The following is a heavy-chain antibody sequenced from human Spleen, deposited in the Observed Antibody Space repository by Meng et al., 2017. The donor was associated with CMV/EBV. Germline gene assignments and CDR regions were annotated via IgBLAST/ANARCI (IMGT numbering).Heavy chain of an antibody. V-gene: IGHV4-38-2*02. CDR2: VYFSGSA. J-gene: IGHJ5*02. D-gene: IGHD2-8*01. CDR3: ARIVRYCTTATCYPNWLDP. Sequence: SETLSLTCTVSGYSISSGYYWGWIRQPPGKGLEWIASVYFSGSAYYNPSLKSRVTISIDTSKNQFSLTLNSATAADTAVYYCARIVRYCTTATCYPNWLDPWGQGTLVTVSS. CDR1: GYSISSGYY.